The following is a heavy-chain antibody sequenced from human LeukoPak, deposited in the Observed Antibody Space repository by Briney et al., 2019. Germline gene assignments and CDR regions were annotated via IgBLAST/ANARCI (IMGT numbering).Heavy chain of an antibody. Sequence: GGSLRLSCAASGFTFDDYAMHWVRQAPGKGLEWVSGISWNSGSIGYADSVKGRFTISRDNAKNSLYLQMNSLRAEDMALYYCAKDNSSGWYYFDYWGQGTLVTVSS. V-gene: IGHV3-9*03. CDR1: GFTFDDYA. J-gene: IGHJ4*02. D-gene: IGHD6-19*01. CDR3: AKDNSSGWYYFDY. CDR2: ISWNSGSI.